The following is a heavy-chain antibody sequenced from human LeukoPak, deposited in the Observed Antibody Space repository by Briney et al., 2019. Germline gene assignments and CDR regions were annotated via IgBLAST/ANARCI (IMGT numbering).Heavy chain of an antibody. CDR2: IYTSGST. CDR3: ARVGQLANFDY. Sequence: SETLSLNCTVAGGSISSYYWSWIRQPAGKGLEWIGRIYTSGSTNYNPSLKSRVTMSVDTSKNQFSLKLSSVTAADTAVYYCARVGQLANFDYWGQGTLVTVSS. D-gene: IGHD6-13*01. CDR1: GGSISSYY. V-gene: IGHV4-4*07. J-gene: IGHJ4*02.